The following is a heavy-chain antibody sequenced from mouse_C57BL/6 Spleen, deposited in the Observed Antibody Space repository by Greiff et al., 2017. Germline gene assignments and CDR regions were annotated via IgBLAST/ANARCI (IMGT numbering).Heavy chain of an antibody. D-gene: IGHD2-3*01. J-gene: IGHJ4*01. CDR2: IYPSDSET. Sequence: QVQLQQPGAELVRPGSSVKLSCKASGYTFTSYWMDWVKQRPGQGLEWIGNIYPSDSETHYNQKFKDKATLTVDKSSSTAYMQLSSLTSEDYAVYFCAREEVYDGYPYSMDYWGQGTSVTVSS. CDR1: GYTFTSYW. V-gene: IGHV1-61*01. CDR3: AREEVYDGYPYSMDY.